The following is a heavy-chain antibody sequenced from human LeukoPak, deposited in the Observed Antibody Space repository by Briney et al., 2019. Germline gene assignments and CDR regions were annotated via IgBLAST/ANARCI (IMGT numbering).Heavy chain of an antibody. D-gene: IGHD3-22*01. CDR3: TTDDFSDSRGFHPGFHS. J-gene: IGHJ4*02. CDR2: IKSITDGGTI. CDR1: GFTFTNAW. Sequence: GGSLRLSCAASGFTFTNAWMSWVRQAPGKGLEWVGRIKSITDGGTIDYAAPVKGRFTISREDSKNTLYLQMNSLKTEDTAVYYCTTDDFSDSRGFHPGFHSWGRGTLVTVSS. V-gene: IGHV3-15*01.